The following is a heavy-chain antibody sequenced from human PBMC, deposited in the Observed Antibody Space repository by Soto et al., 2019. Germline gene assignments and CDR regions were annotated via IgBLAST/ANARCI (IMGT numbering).Heavy chain of an antibody. CDR1: GGSVSSGDYA. CDR2: IYHSGNT. CDR3: ACDYRLGSYRFDF. V-gene: IGHV4-30-2*01. D-gene: IGHD3-10*01. Sequence: QVQLQESGSGLMKPSQTLSLICAVSGGSVSSGDYAWSWIRQPPGKGLEWIGYIYHSGNTVYNPSLKSRVTISMDRSKNQFSLKLTSVTAAATAVYYCACDYRLGSYRFDFWGQGFLVTVSS. J-gene: IGHJ4*02.